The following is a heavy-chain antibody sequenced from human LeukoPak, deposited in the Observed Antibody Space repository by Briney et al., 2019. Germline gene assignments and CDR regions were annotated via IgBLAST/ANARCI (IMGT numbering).Heavy chain of an antibody. J-gene: IGHJ6*03. V-gene: IGHV3-30*02. CDR1: GFTFSSYG. CDR3: AKEGTSPRYYYYYMDV. D-gene: IGHD1-1*01. CDR2: IRYDGSNK. Sequence: GGSLRLSCAASGFTFSSYGMHWVRQAPGKGLEWVAFIRYDGSNKYYADSAKGRFTISRDNSKNTLYLQMNSLRAEDTAVYYCAKEGTSPRYYYYYMDVWGKGTTVTVSS.